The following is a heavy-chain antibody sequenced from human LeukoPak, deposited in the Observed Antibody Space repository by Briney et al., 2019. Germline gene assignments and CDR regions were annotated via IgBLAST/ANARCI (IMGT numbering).Heavy chain of an antibody. Sequence: ASVKVSCKASGYTFTSYGISWARQAPGQGLEWMGWISAYNGNTNYAQKLQGRVTMTTDTSTSTAYMELRSLRSDDTAVYYCARDTVLLWFGELRDFDYWGQGTLVTVSS. CDR2: ISAYNGNT. CDR3: ARDTVLLWFGELRDFDY. J-gene: IGHJ4*02. V-gene: IGHV1-18*01. D-gene: IGHD3-10*01. CDR1: GYTFTSYG.